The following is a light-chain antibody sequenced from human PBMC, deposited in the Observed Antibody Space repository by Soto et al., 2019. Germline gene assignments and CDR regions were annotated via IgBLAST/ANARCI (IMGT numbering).Light chain of an antibody. CDR2: WAS. Sequence: DIQMTQSPSTLSGSVGDRVTITCRATQPLVSWVPGYEHKPGKAPKLLIYWASTLKSGVPSRFSGSGSGTEFTPTIRSLQPDDFATDECQHYNSYSEVFGQGTKVEI. V-gene: IGKV1-5*03. CDR1: QPLVSW. J-gene: IGKJ1*01. CDR3: QHYNSYSEV.